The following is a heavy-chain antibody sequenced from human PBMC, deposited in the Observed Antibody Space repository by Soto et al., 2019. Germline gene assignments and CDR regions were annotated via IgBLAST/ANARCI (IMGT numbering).Heavy chain of an antibody. CDR1: GYTFTSYG. V-gene: IGHV1-18*04. CDR2: ISAYNGNT. J-gene: IGHJ4*02. D-gene: IGHD4-17*01. CDR3: ARDDPCAPTAVLPADY. Sequence: ASVKVSCKASGYTFTSYGISWVRQAPGQGLEWMGWISAYNGNTNYAQKLKGRVTMTTDTSTSTAYMELRSLRSDDTAVYYCARDDPCAPTAVLPADYWGQGTLVTVSS.